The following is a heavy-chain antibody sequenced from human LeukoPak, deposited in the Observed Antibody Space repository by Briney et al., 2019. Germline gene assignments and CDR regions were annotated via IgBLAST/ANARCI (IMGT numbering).Heavy chain of an antibody. J-gene: IGHJ3*02. CDR2: IYYSGST. Sequence: PSETLSLTCTVSGGSISSSSYYWGWIRQPPGKGLEWIGSIYYSGSTYYNPSLKSRVTISVDTSKNQFSLKLSSVTAADTAVYYCAGPRSPVGAFDIWGQGTMVTVSS. D-gene: IGHD3-16*01. CDR1: GGSISSSSYY. CDR3: AGPRSPVGAFDI. V-gene: IGHV4-39*01.